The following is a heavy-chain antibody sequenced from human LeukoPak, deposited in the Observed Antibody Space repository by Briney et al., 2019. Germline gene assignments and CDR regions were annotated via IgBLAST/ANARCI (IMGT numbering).Heavy chain of an antibody. Sequence: RGGSLRLSCAASGFTFSSYSMNWVRQAPGKGLEWVSYISSSSSTIYYADSVKGRFTISRDNAKNSLYLQMNSLRAEDTAVYYCARQPNYYYYYMDVWGKGTTVTVSS. J-gene: IGHJ6*03. CDR2: ISSSSSTI. V-gene: IGHV3-48*01. CDR3: ARQPNYYYYYMDV. CDR1: GFTFSSYS.